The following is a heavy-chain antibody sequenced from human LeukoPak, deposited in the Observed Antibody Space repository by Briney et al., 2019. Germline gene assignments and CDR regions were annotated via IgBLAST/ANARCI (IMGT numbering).Heavy chain of an antibody. D-gene: IGHD7-27*01. CDR2: IIPIFSTA. Sequence: SVKVSCKASGGTFSSYAISWVRQAPGQGLEWMGEIIPIFSTANYAQKFQGRVTITADESTSTAYMELSSLRSEDTAVYYCARDIKLGYFDYWGQGTLVTVSS. V-gene: IGHV1-69*01. CDR3: ARDIKLGYFDY. CDR1: GGTFSSYA. J-gene: IGHJ4*02.